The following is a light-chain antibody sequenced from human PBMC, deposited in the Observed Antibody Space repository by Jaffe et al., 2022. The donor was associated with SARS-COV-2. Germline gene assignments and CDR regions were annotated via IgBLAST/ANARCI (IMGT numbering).Light chain of an antibody. V-gene: IGLV2-8*01. CDR1: SSDIGAYNY. J-gene: IGLJ2*01. CDR2: EVT. CDR3: ASFAGNNNFR. Sequence: QSALTQPPSASGSLGQSVTISCTGTSSDIGAYNYVSWYQQHPGKAPKLIISEVTKRPSGVPDRFSGSRSGNTASLTVSGLQAEDEADYYCASFAGNNNFRFGGGTKLTVL.